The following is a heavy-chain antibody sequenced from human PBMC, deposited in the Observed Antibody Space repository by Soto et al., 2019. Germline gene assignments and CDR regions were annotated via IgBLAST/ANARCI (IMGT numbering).Heavy chain of an antibody. D-gene: IGHD4-17*01. J-gene: IGHJ4*02. CDR3: TMTNDGDYSTCDY. Sequence: EVQLVESGGGLVQPGGSLKLSCAASGFTFSDSAIHWVRQTSGKGLEWVGRIRSKANNYATVYSASLEGRFTISRDDATNTAHLQMNILQTADTAVYYCTMTNDGDYSTCDYWGQGTLVSFSS. CDR2: IRSKANNYAT. V-gene: IGHV3-73*02. CDR1: GFTFSDSA.